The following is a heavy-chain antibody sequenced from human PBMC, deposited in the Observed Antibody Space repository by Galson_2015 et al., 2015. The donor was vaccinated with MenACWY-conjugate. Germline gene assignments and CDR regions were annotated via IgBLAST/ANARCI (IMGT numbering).Heavy chain of an antibody. Sequence: SLRLSCAASGFTFSSYEMNWVRQAPGKGLEWVSYISSSGSTIYYADSVKGRFTISRDNAKNSLYLQMNSLRAEDTAVYYCARDRQPSIRYHYYGMDVWGQRTTVTVSS. J-gene: IGHJ6*02. D-gene: IGHD1-1*01. CDR2: ISSSGSTI. CDR3: ARDRQPSIRYHYYGMDV. CDR1: GFTFSSYE. V-gene: IGHV3-48*03.